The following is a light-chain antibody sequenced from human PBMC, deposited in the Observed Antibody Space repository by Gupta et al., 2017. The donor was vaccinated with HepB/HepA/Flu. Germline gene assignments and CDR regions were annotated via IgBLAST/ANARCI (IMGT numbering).Light chain of an antibody. CDR1: QSISSW. J-gene: IGKJ1*01. CDR2: KAS. Sequence: DIQLTQSPSTLSASVGDRVTITCRASQSISSWLAWYQQKPGKAPKLLIYKASSLESGVPARFSGSGSGTEFTLTSSSLQPDDFATYYCQQYNSYPWTFGQGTXVEIK. CDR3: QQYNSYPWT. V-gene: IGKV1-5*03.